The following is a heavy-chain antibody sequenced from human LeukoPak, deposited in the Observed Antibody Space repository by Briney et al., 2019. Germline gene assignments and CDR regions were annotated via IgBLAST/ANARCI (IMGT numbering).Heavy chain of an antibody. J-gene: IGHJ4*02. CDR3: AKDPTLVVVITPDY. D-gene: IGHD3-22*01. CDR1: GFTFSSYA. V-gene: IGHV3-23*01. CDR2: ISGSGGDT. Sequence: GGSLRLSCAASGFTFSSYAMSWVRQAPGKGLEWVSTISGSGGDTYYADSVEGRFTISRDNSKNTLYLQMNSLRAEDTAVYYCAKDPTLVVVITPDYWGQGTLVTVSS.